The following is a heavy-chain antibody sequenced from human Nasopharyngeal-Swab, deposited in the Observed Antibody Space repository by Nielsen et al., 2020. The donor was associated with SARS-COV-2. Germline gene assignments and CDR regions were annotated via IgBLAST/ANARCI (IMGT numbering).Heavy chain of an antibody. Sequence: GRSLRLSCAASGFTVSTNYMSWVRQAPGKGLEWVSVIYSDGSTYYVDSVKGRFTISRDTSKNIVYLQMNSLRAEDTAVYYCARGGSSWDGLGFFDYWGQGTLVTVSS. D-gene: IGHD6-13*01. CDR3: ARGGSSWDGLGFFDY. V-gene: IGHV3-53*01. J-gene: IGHJ4*02. CDR2: IYSDGST. CDR1: GFTVSTNY.